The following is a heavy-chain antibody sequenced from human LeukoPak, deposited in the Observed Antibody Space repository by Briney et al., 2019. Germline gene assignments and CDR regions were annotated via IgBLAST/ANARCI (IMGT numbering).Heavy chain of an antibody. Sequence: ASVKVSCKASGYTFTSYGISWVRQAPGQGLEWMGWINPNSGDTKYAQKFQGRVTMTRDTSISTAYMELSRLRSDDTAVYYCARDGFCSSTSCYNFDYWGQGTLVTVSS. CDR1: GYTFTSYG. CDR3: ARDGFCSSTSCYNFDY. CDR2: INPNSGDT. D-gene: IGHD2-2*01. J-gene: IGHJ4*02. V-gene: IGHV1-2*02.